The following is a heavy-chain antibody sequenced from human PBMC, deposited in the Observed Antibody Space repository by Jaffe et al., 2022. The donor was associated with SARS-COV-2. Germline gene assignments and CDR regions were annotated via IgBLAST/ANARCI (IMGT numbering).Heavy chain of an antibody. CDR1: GGSISTNNYY. CDR2: IYYSGTT. CDR3: AGLPNDSYFYYMDV. J-gene: IGHJ6*03. Sequence: QLQLQESGPGLVKPSETLSLTCTVSGGSISTNNYYWAWIRQPPGKGLEWIGSIYYSGTTYHNPSLKSRVTISVDTSQSQFSLKVISVTAADTAIYYCAGLPNDSYFYYMDVWGKGTTVTVSS. V-gene: IGHV4-39*01.